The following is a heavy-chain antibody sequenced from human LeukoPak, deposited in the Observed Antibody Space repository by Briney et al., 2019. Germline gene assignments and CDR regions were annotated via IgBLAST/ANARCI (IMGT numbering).Heavy chain of an antibody. J-gene: IGHJ4*02. CDR3: TRDTDFGSPTNYFDH. CDR1: GFTFDDYA. CDR2: ISWEGQTT. V-gene: IGHV3-43*01. Sequence: PGGSLRLSCAASGFTFDDYAMHWVRQAPGKGLDWVSLISWEGQTTYYADSVRGRFSISRDNNKDSLFLEMSSLTTDDTGFYYCTRDTDFGSPTNYFDHWGQGTLVSVSS. D-gene: IGHD3-10*01.